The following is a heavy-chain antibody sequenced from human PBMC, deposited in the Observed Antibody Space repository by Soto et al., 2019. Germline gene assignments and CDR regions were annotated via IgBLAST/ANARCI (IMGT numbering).Heavy chain of an antibody. V-gene: IGHV1-18*01. Sequence: QVPLVQSGAEVKNPGASVKVSCKASGYTFTSYGITWVRQAPGQGLEWMGWISVNNGNTNYAQKLQGRVTMTTVTSTRPAYLTVRRLTTDDTAVYYCSPESRSLVCYYYYGMDVWGQGTTVTVSS. J-gene: IGHJ6*02. CDR1: GYTFTSYG. CDR2: ISVNNGNT. CDR3: SPESRSLVCYYYYGMDV. D-gene: IGHD2-8*01.